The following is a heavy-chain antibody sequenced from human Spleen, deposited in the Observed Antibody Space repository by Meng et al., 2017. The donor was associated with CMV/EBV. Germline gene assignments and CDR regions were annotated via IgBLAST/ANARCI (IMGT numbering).Heavy chain of an antibody. CDR3: AISFHVAAVPLDH. J-gene: IGHJ4*02. Sequence: ASGASFSSDTISCVRQAPGEGLEWLGRSINSLDITNYAQKYQGRVPIHADKPPSAAYMEVSSLRSVDTAVYYCAISFHVAAVPLDHWGQGTLVTVSS. CDR2: SINSLDIT. D-gene: IGHD2-2*01. V-gene: IGHV1-69*02. CDR1: GASFSSDT.